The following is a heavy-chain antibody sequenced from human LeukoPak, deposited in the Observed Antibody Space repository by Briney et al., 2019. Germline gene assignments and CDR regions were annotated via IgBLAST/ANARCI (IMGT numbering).Heavy chain of an antibody. CDR1: GITFSNYG. Sequence: GGSLRLSCAASGITFSNYGMNWVRQAPGKGLEWVAVIWDDGSNKYYGDSVKGRFTISRDNSRNTLYLQMNSLRAEDTAVYFCARQRNSESHYRPDAFDIWGQGTMVTVSS. J-gene: IGHJ3*02. CDR3: ARQRNSESHYRPDAFDI. D-gene: IGHD1-26*01. V-gene: IGHV3-33*01. CDR2: IWDDGSNK.